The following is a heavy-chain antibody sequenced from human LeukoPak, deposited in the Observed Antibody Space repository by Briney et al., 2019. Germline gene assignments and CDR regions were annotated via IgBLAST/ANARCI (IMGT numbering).Heavy chain of an antibody. Sequence: SETLSLTCAVYGGSFSGYYWSWIRQPPGKGLEWIGEINHSGSTYYNPSLKSRVTISVDRSKNQFSLKLSSVTAADTAVYYCTRVGGYDLGFDYWGQGTLVTVSS. CDR3: TRVGGYDLGFDY. CDR1: GGSFSGYY. CDR2: INHSGST. D-gene: IGHD5-12*01. V-gene: IGHV4-34*01. J-gene: IGHJ4*02.